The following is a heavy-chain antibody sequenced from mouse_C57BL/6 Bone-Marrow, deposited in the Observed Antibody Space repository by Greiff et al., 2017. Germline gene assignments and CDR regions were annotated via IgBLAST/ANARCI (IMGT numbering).Heavy chain of an antibody. Sequence: EVQLQESGAELVRPGASVKLSCTASGFNIKDDYMHWVKQRPEQGLAWIGWIDPENGDTVYASKFQGKATITADTSSNPAYLQLSSLSSEDSAVYYCTSLKLAWFAYWGQGTLVTVSA. J-gene: IGHJ3*01. CDR3: TSLKLAWFAY. V-gene: IGHV14-4*01. D-gene: IGHD4-1*01. CDR1: GFNIKDDY. CDR2: IDPENGDT.